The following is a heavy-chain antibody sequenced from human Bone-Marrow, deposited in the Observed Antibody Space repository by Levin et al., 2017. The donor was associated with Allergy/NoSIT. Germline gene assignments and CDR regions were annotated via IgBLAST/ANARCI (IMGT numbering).Heavy chain of an antibody. D-gene: IGHD6-19*01. Sequence: ASVKVSCKASGYTFTAYYIHWVRQAPGQGLEWMGWINLNNGGTNYARKFQDRVTMTMDASISSAYMELSRLTSDDTAVYYCARDSWLGGWGQGTLVTVSS. V-gene: IGHV1-2*02. CDR1: GYTFTAYY. J-gene: IGHJ4*02. CDR3: ARDSWLGG. CDR2: INLNNGGT.